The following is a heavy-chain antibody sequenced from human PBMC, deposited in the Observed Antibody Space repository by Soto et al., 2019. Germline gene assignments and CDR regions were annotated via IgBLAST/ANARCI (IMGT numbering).Heavy chain of an antibody. CDR1: GYTFTGYY. CDR3: ARDLGSIAPRDAGSHFDAFDI. D-gene: IGHD6-13*01. Sequence: ASVKVSCKASGYTFTGYYMHWVRQAPGQGLEWMGWINPNSGGTNYAQKFQGWVTMTRDTSISTAYMELSRLRSDDTAVYYCARDLGSIAPRDAGSHFDAFDIWGQGTMVTVSS. CDR2: INPNSGGT. J-gene: IGHJ3*02. V-gene: IGHV1-2*04.